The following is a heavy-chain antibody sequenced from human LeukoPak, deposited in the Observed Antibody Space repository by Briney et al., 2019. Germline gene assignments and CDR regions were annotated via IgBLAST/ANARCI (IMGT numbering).Heavy chain of an antibody. J-gene: IGHJ4*02. V-gene: IGHV3-30-3*01. D-gene: IGHD2-15*01. CDR3: ARDKGYCGGGSCFSSFDY. CDR1: GFTFSSFA. Sequence: GGSLRLSCAASGFTFSSFAMYWVRQAPGKGLEWVALISYDGSNRYYSDSVKGRFTISRDNSKNTLYLQMNSLRAEDTALYYCARDKGYCGGGSCFSSFDYWGQGTLVTVSS. CDR2: ISYDGSNR.